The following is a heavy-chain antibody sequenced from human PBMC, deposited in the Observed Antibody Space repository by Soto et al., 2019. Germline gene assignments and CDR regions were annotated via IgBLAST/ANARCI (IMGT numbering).Heavy chain of an antibody. V-gene: IGHV3-48*02. J-gene: IGHJ5*02. CDR2: ISSSSSTI. CDR1: GFTFSSYS. D-gene: IGHD2-2*01. CDR3: ARDQCRTTRCYPNYFDP. Sequence: GGSLRLSCAASGFTFSSYSMNWVRQAPGKGLEWVSYISSSSSTIYYADSVKGRFTISRDNAKNSLYLQMNSLRDEDTAVYYCARDQCRTTRCYPNYFDPWGQGTLVTVS.